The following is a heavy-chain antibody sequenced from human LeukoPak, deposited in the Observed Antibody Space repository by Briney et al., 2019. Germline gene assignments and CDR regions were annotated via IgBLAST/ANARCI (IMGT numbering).Heavy chain of an antibody. D-gene: IGHD6-13*01. Sequence: PSETLSLTCTVSGGSISNYYWSWIRQPPGKGLEWIGYIYYSGTTNYNPSLKSRVTISVDTSKNQFSLKLNSVTAADAAVYYCARGVYIAAAQYGYWGQGTLVTVSS. CDR2: IYYSGTT. CDR3: ARGVYIAAAQYGY. J-gene: IGHJ4*02. CDR1: GGSISNYY. V-gene: IGHV4-59*01.